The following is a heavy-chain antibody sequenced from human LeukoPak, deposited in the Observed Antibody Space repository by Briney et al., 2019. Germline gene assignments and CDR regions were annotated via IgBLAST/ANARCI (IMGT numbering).Heavy chain of an antibody. CDR2: ISPSGGST. CDR3: AREGRNYNWFDP. Sequence: ASVKVSCKASGYTFTGYYMHWVRQAPGQGPEWMGVISPSGGSTTYAQKFQGRVTLTRDMSTSTDYLELSSLRSEDTAVYYCAREGRNYNWFDPWGQGTLVTVSS. J-gene: IGHJ5*02. D-gene: IGHD1-7*01. V-gene: IGHV1-46*01. CDR1: GYTFTGYY.